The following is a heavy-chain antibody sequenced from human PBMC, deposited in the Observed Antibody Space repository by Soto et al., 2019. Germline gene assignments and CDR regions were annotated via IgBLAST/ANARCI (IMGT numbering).Heavy chain of an antibody. V-gene: IGHV4-34*01. D-gene: IGHD3-16*02. CDR1: GGSFSGYY. Sequence: PSETLSLTCAVYGGSFSGYYWSWIRQPPGKGLEWIGEINHSGSTNYNPSLKSRVTISVDTSKNQFSLKLSSVTAADTAVYYCASSGRKDYIWGSYRPFDYWGQGTLVTSPQ. CDR2: INHSGST. J-gene: IGHJ4*02. CDR3: ASSGRKDYIWGSYRPFDY.